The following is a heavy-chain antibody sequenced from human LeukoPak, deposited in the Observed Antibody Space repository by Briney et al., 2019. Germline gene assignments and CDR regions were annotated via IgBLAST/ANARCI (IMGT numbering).Heavy chain of an antibody. CDR3: ARGKYSGYDSAFDI. J-gene: IGHJ3*02. V-gene: IGHV1-2*04. D-gene: IGHD5-12*01. CDR2: INPNSGGT. CDR1: GYTFTGYY. Sequence: ASVKVSCKASGYTFTGYYMHWVRQAPGQGLEWMGWINPNSGGTNYAQKFQGWVTMTRDTSISTAYMELSRLRSDDTAVYYCARGKYSGYDSAFDIWGQGTMVTVSS.